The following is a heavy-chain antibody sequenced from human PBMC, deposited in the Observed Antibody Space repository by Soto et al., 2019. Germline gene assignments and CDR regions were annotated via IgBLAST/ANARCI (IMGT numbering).Heavy chain of an antibody. CDR1: GGSFCGYY. D-gene: IGHD6-6*01. CDR2: INHSGST. CDR3: ARGSSRFDP. Sequence: PSETLSLTCAVYGGSFCGYYWGWIRQPPGKGLEWIGEINHSGSTNYNPSLKSRVTISVDTSKNQFSLKLSSVTAADTAVYYCARGSSRFDPWGQGTLVTVSS. V-gene: IGHV4-34*01. J-gene: IGHJ5*02.